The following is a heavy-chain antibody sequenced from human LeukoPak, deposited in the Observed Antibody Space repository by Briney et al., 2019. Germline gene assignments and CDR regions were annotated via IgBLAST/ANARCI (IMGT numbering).Heavy chain of an antibody. CDR1: GGSISSSNW. J-gene: IGHJ4*02. D-gene: IGHD3-16*02. CDR2: IYTSGST. V-gene: IGHV4-4*02. CDR3: ARSPVRRLGELSLYYFDY. Sequence: SETLSLTCAVSGGSISSSNWWSWVRQPPGKGLEWIGRIYTSGSTNYNPSLKSRVTMSVDTSKNQFSLKLSSVTAADTAVYYCARSPVRRLGELSLYYFDYWGQGTLVTVSS.